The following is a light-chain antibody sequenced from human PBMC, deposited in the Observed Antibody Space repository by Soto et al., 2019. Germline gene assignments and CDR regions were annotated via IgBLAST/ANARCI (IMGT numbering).Light chain of an antibody. Sequence: EMVMTQSPATLSVSPGERATLSCRASQSASSYLAWYQQKPGQPPRLLIHVASTRAAGIPARFSGSGSGTEFTPTINSLKSEDFADDYCQQYKDWPPRFGQGTKVEIE. CDR1: QSASSY. CDR2: VAS. CDR3: QQYKDWPPR. V-gene: IGKV3-15*01. J-gene: IGKJ1*01.